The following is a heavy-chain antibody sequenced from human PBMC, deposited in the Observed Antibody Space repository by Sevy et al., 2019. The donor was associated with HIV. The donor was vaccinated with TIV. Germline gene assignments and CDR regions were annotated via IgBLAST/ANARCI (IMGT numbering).Heavy chain of an antibody. Sequence: SETLSLTCTVSGGSISSGDYYWSWIRQPPGKGMEWIGYIYYSGSTYYNPSLKSRVTISVDTSKNQFSLKLSSVTAADTAVYYCARVLGDLFYFDYWGQGTLVTVSS. V-gene: IGHV4-30-4*01. CDR3: ARVLGDLFYFDY. CDR1: GGSISSGDYY. J-gene: IGHJ4*02. CDR2: IYYSGST. D-gene: IGHD3-16*01.